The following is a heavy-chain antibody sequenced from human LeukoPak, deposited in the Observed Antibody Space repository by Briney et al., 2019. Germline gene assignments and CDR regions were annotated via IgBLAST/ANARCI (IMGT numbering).Heavy chain of an antibody. D-gene: IGHD3-10*01. CDR3: VRHYMGSYYNRGLDC. CDR1: GGFISGHY. Sequence: SETLSLTCTVSGGFISGHYWNWIRQPPGKGLEWIGEINHSGSTNYNPSPKSRVAISIDTSKNQFSLRLSSVTAADTAVYYCVRHYMGSYYNRGLDCWGQGTLLTVSS. CDR2: INHSGST. J-gene: IGHJ4*02. V-gene: IGHV4-34*01.